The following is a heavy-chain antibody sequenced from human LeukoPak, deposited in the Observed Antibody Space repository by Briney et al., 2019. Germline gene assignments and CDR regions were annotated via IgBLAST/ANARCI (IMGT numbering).Heavy chain of an antibody. D-gene: IGHD3-22*01. V-gene: IGHV1-8*01. CDR2: MNPNSGNT. CDR3: ARGRYDSSGYHLDY. J-gene: IGHJ4*02. CDR1: RYTFTSYD. Sequence: ASVKVSCKASRYTFTSYDINWVRQATGQGLEWMGWMNPNSGNTGYARNFQGRVTMTRDTSISTAYMEVSSLRSEDTAVYYCARGRYDSSGYHLDYWGQGTLVTVSS.